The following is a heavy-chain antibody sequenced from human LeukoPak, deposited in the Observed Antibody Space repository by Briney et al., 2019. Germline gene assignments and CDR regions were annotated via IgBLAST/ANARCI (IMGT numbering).Heavy chain of an antibody. CDR2: IYSGGST. CDR1: GFTVSSNY. V-gene: IGHV3-66*02. J-gene: IGHJ4*02. D-gene: IGHD2-2*01. CDR3: ARSIVPLGYFDY. Sequence: GGSLRVSCAASGFTVSSNYMSWVRQAPGKGLEWVSVIYSGGSTYYADSVKGRFTISRDNSKNTLYLQMNSLRAEDTAVYYCARSIVPLGYFDYWGQGTLVTVSS.